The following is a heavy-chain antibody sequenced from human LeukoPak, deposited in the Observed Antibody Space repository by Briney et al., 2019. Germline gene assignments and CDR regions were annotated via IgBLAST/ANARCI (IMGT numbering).Heavy chain of an antibody. D-gene: IGHD5-24*01. CDR3: ARGSKRWLRNMGVFDY. V-gene: IGHV4-34*01. CDR2: INHSGST. Sequence: SETLSLTCTVSGGSISSYYWSWIRQPPGKGLEWIGEINHSGSTNYNPSLKSRVTISVDTSKNQFSLKLSSVTAADTAVYYCARGSKRWLRNMGVFDYWGQGTLVTVSS. CDR1: GGSISSYY. J-gene: IGHJ4*02.